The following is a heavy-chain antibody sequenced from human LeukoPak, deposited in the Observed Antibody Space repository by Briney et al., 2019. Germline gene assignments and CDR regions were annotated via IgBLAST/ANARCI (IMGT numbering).Heavy chain of an antibody. J-gene: IGHJ3*02. CDR3: ARSITMIVVSDAFDI. D-gene: IGHD3-22*01. CDR2: INPNSGGT. CDR1: GYTFTGYY. Sequence: ASVKVSCKASGYTFTGYYMHWVRQAPGQGVEWMGWINPNSGGTNYAQKFQGRVTMTRDTSISTAYMELSRLRSDDTAVYYCARSITMIVVSDAFDIWGQGTMVTVSS. V-gene: IGHV1-2*02.